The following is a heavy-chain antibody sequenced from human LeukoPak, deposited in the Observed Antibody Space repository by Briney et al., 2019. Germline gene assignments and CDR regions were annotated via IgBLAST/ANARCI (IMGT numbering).Heavy chain of an antibody. D-gene: IGHD1-26*01. CDR3: AKVGATLDY. Sequence: GGSLRLSCAASGFTFSSYGMHWVRQAPGKGLEWVAVISYDGSNKYYADSVKGRFTISRDNSKNTLYLQMNSLRAEDTAVYYCAKVGATLDYWGQGTLVTVSS. V-gene: IGHV3-30*18. J-gene: IGHJ4*02. CDR2: ISYDGSNK. CDR1: GFTFSSYG.